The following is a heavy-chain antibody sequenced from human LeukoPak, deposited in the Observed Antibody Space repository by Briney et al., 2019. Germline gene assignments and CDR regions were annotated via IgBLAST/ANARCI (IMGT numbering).Heavy chain of an antibody. CDR3: ASLDCSSTSCYTRYFDY. CDR1: GGSFSGYY. CDR2: INHSGST. D-gene: IGHD2-2*02. J-gene: IGHJ4*02. V-gene: IGHV4-34*01. Sequence: PSETLSLTCAVYGGSFSGYYWSWIRQPPGKGLEWIGEINHSGSTNYNPSLKSRATISVDTSKNQFSLKLSSVTAADTAVYYCASLDCSSTSCYTRYFDYWGQGTLVTVSS.